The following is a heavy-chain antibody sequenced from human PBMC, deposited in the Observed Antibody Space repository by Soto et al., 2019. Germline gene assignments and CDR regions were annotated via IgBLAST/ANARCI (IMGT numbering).Heavy chain of an antibody. D-gene: IGHD1-26*01. V-gene: IGHV3-30-3*01. CDR1: GFIFSPFA. Sequence: GGSLRLSCAASGFIFSPFAMHWVRQAPGKGLEWVGIISFDGTNKFYADSVKGRFTISRDNSKRTLYLQMNSLRADDTAVYYCARDGDRGSYLFDYWGQGTLVTVSS. CDR3: ARDGDRGSYLFDY. CDR2: ISFDGTNK. J-gene: IGHJ4*02.